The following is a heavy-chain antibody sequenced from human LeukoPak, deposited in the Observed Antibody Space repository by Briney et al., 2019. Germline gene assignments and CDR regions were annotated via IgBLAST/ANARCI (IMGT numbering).Heavy chain of an antibody. CDR1: GFTFSSYG. J-gene: IGHJ4*02. CDR3: AKDRITIFGVVDY. Sequence: GGSLRLSCAASGFTFSSYGMHWVRQAPGKGLEWVSFIRYDGSDKYYADSVRGRFTISRDNSKNTLYLQMNSLRAEDTAVYYCAKDRITIFGVVDYWGQGTLVTVSS. V-gene: IGHV3-30*02. D-gene: IGHD3-3*01. CDR2: IRYDGSDK.